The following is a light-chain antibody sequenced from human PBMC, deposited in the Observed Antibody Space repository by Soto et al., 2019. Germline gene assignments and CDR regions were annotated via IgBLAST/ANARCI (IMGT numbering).Light chain of an antibody. V-gene: IGLV2-14*03. Sequence: QSALTQPASVSGSPGQSITISCTGTSSDIGGYTFVSWYQQHPGTAPKLMIFDVSRRPSGVSNRFSGSKSGTTASLAISGLQAEDEADYYCSSYTSSITLVVFGGGTKLTVL. CDR3: SSYTSSITLVV. CDR2: DVS. J-gene: IGLJ2*01. CDR1: SSDIGGYTF.